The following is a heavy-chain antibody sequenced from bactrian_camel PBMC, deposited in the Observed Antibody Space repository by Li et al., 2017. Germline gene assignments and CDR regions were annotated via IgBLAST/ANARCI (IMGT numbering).Heavy chain of an antibody. CDR1: RYFYS. Sequence: QVQLVESGGGSVQTGGSLRLSCVASRYFYSLGWFRQAPGKGLEWVSTIYTSSNTDYTGSVKGRFTISEDKAKNSAYLQMNSLKPEDTAMYYCAAVSDWSCRLALSTRSQYNYWGQGTQVTVS. CDR2: IYTSSNT. D-gene: IGHD1*01. CDR3: AAVSDWSCRLALSTRSQYNY. V-gene: IGHV3-2*01. J-gene: IGHJ4*01.